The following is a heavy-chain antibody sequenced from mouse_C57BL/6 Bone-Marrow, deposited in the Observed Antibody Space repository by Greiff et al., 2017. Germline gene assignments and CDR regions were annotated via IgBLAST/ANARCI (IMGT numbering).Heavy chain of an antibody. CDR3: ARWGYYGSSKDYAMDY. J-gene: IGHJ4*01. CDR2: INPGGGGT. V-gene: IGHV1-54*01. D-gene: IGHD1-1*01. CDR1: GYAFTNYL. Sequence: QVQLQQSGAELVRPGTSVKVSCKASGYAFTNYLIEWVKQRPGQGLEWIGVINPGGGGTNYNEKFKGKATLTADKSSSTAYMQLSSLTSEDSAVYFCARWGYYGSSKDYAMDYWGQGASVTVSS.